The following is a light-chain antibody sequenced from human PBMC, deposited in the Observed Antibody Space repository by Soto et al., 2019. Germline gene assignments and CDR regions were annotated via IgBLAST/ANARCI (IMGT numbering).Light chain of an antibody. CDR1: QTINSNY. CDR3: HQYGSSPFT. CDR2: DAS. Sequence: EIVLTQSPGTLSLSPGDGATLSCWASQTINSNYLAWYQRKPGQGPRLLIYDASSRAAGIPDRFSGHGSGTDFTLTITRLEPEDFAVYYCHQYGSSPFTFGPGTTVDIK. J-gene: IGKJ3*01. V-gene: IGKV3-20*01.